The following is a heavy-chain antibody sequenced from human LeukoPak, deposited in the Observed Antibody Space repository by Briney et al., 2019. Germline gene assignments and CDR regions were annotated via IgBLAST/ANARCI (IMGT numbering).Heavy chain of an antibody. Sequence: ASVKVSCKASGGTFSSYAISWVRQAPGQGLEWMGWINPNSGGTNYAQKFQGRVTMTRDTSISTAYMELSGLRSDDTAVYYCASVIHYDRRGLSWGQGTLVTVSS. CDR3: ASVIHYDRRGLS. D-gene: IGHD3-22*01. J-gene: IGHJ5*02. CDR1: GGTFSSYA. CDR2: INPNSGGT. V-gene: IGHV1-2*02.